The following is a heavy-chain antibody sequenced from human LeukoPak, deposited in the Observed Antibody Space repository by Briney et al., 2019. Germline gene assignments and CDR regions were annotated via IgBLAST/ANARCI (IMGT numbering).Heavy chain of an antibody. CDR3: AKGHSSGYSNWFDP. V-gene: IGHV3-9*01. D-gene: IGHD3-22*01. CDR2: ISWNSGSI. J-gene: IGHJ5*02. Sequence: PGGSLRLSCAASGFTFDDYAMHWVRQAPGKGLEWASGISWNSGSIGYADSVKGRFTISRDNAKNSLYLQMNSLRAEDTALYYCAKGHSSGYSNWFDPWGQGTLVTVSS. CDR1: GFTFDDYA.